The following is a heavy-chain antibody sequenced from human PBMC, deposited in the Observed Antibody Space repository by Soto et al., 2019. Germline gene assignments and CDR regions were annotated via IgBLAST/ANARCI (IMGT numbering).Heavy chain of an antibody. J-gene: IGHJ5*02. CDR2: ITGSGSNT. CDR1: GVTLRNYA. Sequence: EVQLSESGGGLVQPGGSLRLSCAASGVTLRNYAMSWVRQAPGGGLEWVSSITGSGSNTYYADSVKGRFTISRDNSKNTLYLQMNSLRAEDTALYYCAKDGQELVPSHWFDPWGQGTLVTVSS. D-gene: IGHD6-13*01. V-gene: IGHV3-23*01. CDR3: AKDGQELVPSHWFDP.